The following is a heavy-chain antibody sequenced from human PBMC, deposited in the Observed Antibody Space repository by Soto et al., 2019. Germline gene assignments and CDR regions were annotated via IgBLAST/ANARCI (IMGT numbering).Heavy chain of an antibody. J-gene: IGHJ4*02. CDR3: ASNNDSSGYYYFDY. CDR1: GYGFTSYW. CDR2: IDPSDSYT. D-gene: IGHD3-22*01. Sequence: PGESLKISCKGSGYGFTSYWISWVRQMPGKGLEWMGRIDPSDSYTNYSPSFQGHVTISADKSISTAYLQWSSLKASDTAMYYCASNNDSSGYYYFDYWGQGTLVTVSS. V-gene: IGHV5-10-1*01.